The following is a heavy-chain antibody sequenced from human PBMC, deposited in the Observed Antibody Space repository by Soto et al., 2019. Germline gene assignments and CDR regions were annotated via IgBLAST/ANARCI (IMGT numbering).Heavy chain of an antibody. Sequence: PSETLSLTCTVSGGSISSSSYYWGWIRQPPGKGLEWIGSIYYSGSTYYNPSLKSRVTISVDTSKNQFSLKLSSVTAADTAVYYCARLRDIVVVPAAGYFDYWGQGTLVTVS. V-gene: IGHV4-39*01. CDR1: GGSISSSSYY. D-gene: IGHD2-2*01. CDR2: IYYSGST. CDR3: ARLRDIVVVPAAGYFDY. J-gene: IGHJ4*02.